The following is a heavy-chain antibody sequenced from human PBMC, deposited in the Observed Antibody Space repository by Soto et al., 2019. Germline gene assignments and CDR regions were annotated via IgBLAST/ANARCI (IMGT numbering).Heavy chain of an antibody. D-gene: IGHD6-19*01. J-gene: IGHJ4*02. CDR2: MNPNSGNT. Sequence: ASVKVSCKASGYTFTSYDINWVRQATGQGLEWMGWMNPNSGNTGYAQKFQGRVTMTRNTSISTAYMELSSLRSDDTAVYYCAREPKINYSSGWPGFDYWGQGTLVTVYS. CDR3: AREPKINYSSGWPGFDY. CDR1: GYTFTSYD. V-gene: IGHV1-8*01.